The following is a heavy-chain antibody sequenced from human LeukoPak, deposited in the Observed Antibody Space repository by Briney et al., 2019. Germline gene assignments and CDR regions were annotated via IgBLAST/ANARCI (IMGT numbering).Heavy chain of an antibody. Sequence: GGSLRLSCAASGSTFRSYWMNWVRQAPGKGLEWVANIKHDGSEKYYVDSVKGRFTISRDNAKNSPYLQMNSLRAEDTAIYYCARGGSGGVCNYWGQGTLVTVSS. CDR3: ARGGSGGVCNY. CDR2: IKHDGSEK. J-gene: IGHJ4*02. D-gene: IGHD3-10*01. V-gene: IGHV3-7*05. CDR1: GSTFRSYW.